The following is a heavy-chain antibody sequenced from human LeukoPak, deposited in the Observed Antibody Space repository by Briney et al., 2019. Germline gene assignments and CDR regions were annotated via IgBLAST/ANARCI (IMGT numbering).Heavy chain of an antibody. CDR2: IYSGGST. D-gene: IGHD2-2*01. V-gene: IGHV3-66*01. CDR3: ARSRVVPAADDAFDI. Sequence: GGSLRLSCAASGFTFSSYSMSWVRQAPGKGLEWVSVIYSGGSTYYADSVKGRFTISRDNSKNTLYPQMNSLRAEDTAVYYCARSRVVPAADDAFDIWGQGTMVTVSS. J-gene: IGHJ3*02. CDR1: GFTFSSYS.